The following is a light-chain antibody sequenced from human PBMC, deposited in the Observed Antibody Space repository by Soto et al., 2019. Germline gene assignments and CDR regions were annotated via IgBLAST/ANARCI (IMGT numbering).Light chain of an antibody. CDR3: SSYTSTSTIV. J-gene: IGLJ2*01. CDR1: TSSIGSNY. V-gene: IGLV1-47*01. CDR2: SNN. Sequence: QSVLTQPPSASGTPGQRVTISCSGSTSSIGSNYVYWYQQLPGTAPKLLIYSNNQRPSGVSNRFSGFKSGNTASLAISGLQADDEADYYCSSYTSTSTIVFGGGTKLTVL.